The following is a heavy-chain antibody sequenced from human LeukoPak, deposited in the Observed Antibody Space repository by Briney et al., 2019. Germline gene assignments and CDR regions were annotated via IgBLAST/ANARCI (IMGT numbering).Heavy chain of an antibody. J-gene: IGHJ4*02. Sequence: TSETLSLTCAVYGGSFSGYYWSWIRQPPGKGLEWIGEINHSGSTNYNPSLKSRVTISVDTSKNQFSLKLSSVAAAATAVYYCARAWSWDYYDSSGYRGPASGFDYWGQGTLVTVSS. CDR2: INHSGST. D-gene: IGHD3-22*01. CDR3: ARAWSWDYYDSSGYRGPASGFDY. CDR1: GGSFSGYY. V-gene: IGHV4-34*01.